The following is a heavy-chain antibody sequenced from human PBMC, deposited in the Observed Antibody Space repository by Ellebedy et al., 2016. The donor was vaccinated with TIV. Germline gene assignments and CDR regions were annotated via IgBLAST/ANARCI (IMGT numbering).Heavy chain of an antibody. V-gene: IGHV3-7*03. CDR3: AKDRSSSGYSMYYFDS. CDR1: GFTFRTYH. CDR2: IKPDGNQK. Sequence: GGSLRLXCAASGFTFRTYHMNWVRQAPGKGPEWVATIKPDGNQKDYADSVKGRFTISRDNAKNSLFLQMNSLRAEDTALYYCAKDRSSSGYSMYYFDSWGQGTPVTVSS. J-gene: IGHJ4*02. D-gene: IGHD3-22*01.